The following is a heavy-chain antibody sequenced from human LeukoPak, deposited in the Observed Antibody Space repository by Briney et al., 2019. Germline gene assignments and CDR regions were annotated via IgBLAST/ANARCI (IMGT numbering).Heavy chain of an antibody. Sequence: GGSLRLSCAGSGFTFSDYWMSWVRQAPGKGLEWVANKNLDGNEKHYVDSVKGRFTISRDNAKNSLFLHMNSLRAEDTAIYYCARHTTLDPWGQGALVTVSS. D-gene: IGHD1-14*01. CDR1: GFTFSDYW. CDR3: ARHTTLDP. V-gene: IGHV3-7*01. J-gene: IGHJ5*02. CDR2: KNLDGNEK.